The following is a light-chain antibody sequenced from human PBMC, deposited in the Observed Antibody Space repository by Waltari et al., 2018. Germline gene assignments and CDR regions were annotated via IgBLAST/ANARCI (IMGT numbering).Light chain of an antibody. CDR1: KCGDNN. CDR2: NDS. V-gene: IGLV3-1*01. CDR3: QAWDSSFVV. Sequence: SYELTQPPSVSVSPGQTARITCSGDKCGDNNACWYQQKPGQSPVLVMYNDSKRPSGIPERFSGSNSGNTATLTISGTQAMDEADYYCQAWDSSFVVFGGGTKLTVL. J-gene: IGLJ2*01.